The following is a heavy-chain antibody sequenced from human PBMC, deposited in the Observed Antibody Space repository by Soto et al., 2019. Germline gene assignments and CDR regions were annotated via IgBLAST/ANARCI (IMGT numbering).Heavy chain of an antibody. CDR2: IKSWSDGGTT. Sequence: EGQLVESGGGLVEPGETLRLSRVASGFTFKNAWMSWVRQAPGKGLEWVGRIKSWSDGGTTDYGAPVKGRFTISRDDSQNTLFLQMNSLRTEDTAVYYCTTGTTVAKYYFDFWGQGTLVTVSS. CDR1: GFTFKNAW. D-gene: IGHD1-1*01. V-gene: IGHV3-15*01. CDR3: TTGTTVAKYYFDF. J-gene: IGHJ4*02.